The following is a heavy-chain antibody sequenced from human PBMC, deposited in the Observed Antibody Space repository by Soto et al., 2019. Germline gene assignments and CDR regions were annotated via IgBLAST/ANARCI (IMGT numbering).Heavy chain of an antibody. J-gene: IGHJ4*02. D-gene: IGHD3-9*01. CDR3: ARVRTGYFDY. CDR1: VGAINDHY. CDR2: IYYNGNT. Sequence: SENRCFPCTISVGAINDHYWSFIRQPPGKGLEWIGYIYYNGNTNYNPSLESRVTISVDRSRNQFSLRLTSLTAADTAVYYCARVRTGYFDYWGRGAMVPVSS. V-gene: IGHV4-59*11.